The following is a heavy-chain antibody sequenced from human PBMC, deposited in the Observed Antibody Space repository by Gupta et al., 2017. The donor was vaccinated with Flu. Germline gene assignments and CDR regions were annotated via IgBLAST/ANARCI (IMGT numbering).Heavy chain of an antibody. CDR2: INHSGST. Sequence: QVQLQQWGAGLLKPSETLSLTCAVYGGSFSGYYWSWIRQPPGKGLEWIGEINHSGSTNYNPSLKSRVTISVDTSKNQFSLKLSSVTAADTAVYYCAREDCSSTSCYPVDYWGQGTLVTVSS. V-gene: IGHV4-34*01. D-gene: IGHD2-2*01. CDR1: GGSFSGYY. CDR3: AREDCSSTSCYPVDY. J-gene: IGHJ4*02.